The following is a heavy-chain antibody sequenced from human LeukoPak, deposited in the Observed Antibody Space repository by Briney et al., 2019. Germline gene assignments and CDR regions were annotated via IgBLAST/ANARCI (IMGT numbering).Heavy chain of an antibody. J-gene: IGHJ4*02. CDR3: ARRFSSGWYQNFDY. Sequence: SETLSLTCAVYGGSFSGYYWSWIRQPPGKGLEWIGEINHSGSTNYNPPLKSRVTISVDTSKNQFSLKLSSVTAADTAVYYCARRFSSGWYQNFDYWGQGTLVTVSS. V-gene: IGHV4-34*01. D-gene: IGHD6-19*01. CDR1: GGSFSGYY. CDR2: INHSGST.